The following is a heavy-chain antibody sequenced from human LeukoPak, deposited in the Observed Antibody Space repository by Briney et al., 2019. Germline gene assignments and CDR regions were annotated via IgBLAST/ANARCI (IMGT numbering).Heavy chain of an antibody. J-gene: IGHJ4*02. V-gene: IGHV3-48*03. CDR1: GFSFSTYE. D-gene: IGHD5-18*01. CDR3: ARADWDTAMIDY. Sequence: PGGSLRLSCAASGFSFSTYEMNWVRQAPGKGLGWVSYIVSSGSTTYYADSVKGRFTISRDNAKNSLYLQMNSLRAEDTAVYYCARADWDTAMIDYWGQGTLVTVSS. CDR2: IVSSGSTT.